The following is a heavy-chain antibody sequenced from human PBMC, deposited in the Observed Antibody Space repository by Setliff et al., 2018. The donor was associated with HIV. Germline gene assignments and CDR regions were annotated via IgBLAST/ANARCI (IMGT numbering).Heavy chain of an antibody. J-gene: IGHJ3*02. Sequence: GGSLSLSCAASGFTFYSYAMHWVRQAPGKGLEWVALISYDGSNKFYADSMKGRFTISRDNSKNTLYLQMNSLRAEDTAIYYCAKGYYYDRVEGFDIWGQGTMVTVSS. CDR1: GFTFYSYA. V-gene: IGHV3-30*04. CDR2: ISYDGSNK. CDR3: AKGYYYDRVEGFDI. D-gene: IGHD3-22*01.